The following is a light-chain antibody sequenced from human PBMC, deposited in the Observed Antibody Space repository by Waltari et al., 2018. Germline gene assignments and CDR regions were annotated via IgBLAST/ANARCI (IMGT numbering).Light chain of an antibody. Sequence: EIVMTQSPATLSLSPGESATLFCRASQRVRSTFAWFQQKPGQPPRLLIYGTSTRATGIPARFSGSGSGTEFSLTINSLQPEDFATYYCQQYTYWPWTFGQGTRVETK. V-gene: IGKV3D-15*01. CDR2: GTS. CDR3: QQYTYWPWT. J-gene: IGKJ1*01. CDR1: QRVRST.